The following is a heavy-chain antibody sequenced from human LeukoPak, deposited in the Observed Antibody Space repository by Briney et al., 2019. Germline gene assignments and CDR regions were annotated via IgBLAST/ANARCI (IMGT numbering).Heavy chain of an antibody. V-gene: IGHV3-21*01. D-gene: IGHD4-17*01. CDR2: ISSSSNYI. CDR3: ARWTTETTVTPTTYFDY. J-gene: IGHJ4*02. Sequence: PGGSLRLSCAASGFTFSSYSMNWVRQAPGKGLEWVSSISSSSNYIYYADSVKGRFTISRDNAKNSLYLQMNSLRAEDTAVYYCARWTTETTVTPTTYFDYWGQGTLVTVSS. CDR1: GFTFSSYS.